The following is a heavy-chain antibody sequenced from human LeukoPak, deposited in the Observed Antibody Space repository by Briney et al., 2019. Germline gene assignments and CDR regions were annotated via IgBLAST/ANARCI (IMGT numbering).Heavy chain of an antibody. D-gene: IGHD3-10*01. CDR1: GFTFSTYA. CDR2: ISYDGSSK. V-gene: IGHV3-30-3*01. CDR3: ARARDYYGSGSHPDY. J-gene: IGHJ4*02. Sequence: GGSLRLSCVASGFTFSTYAMHWVRQAPGKGLEWEAVISYDGSSKYYADSMKGRFTISRDKSKNTLYLLVDTLRVEDTAVYYCARARDYYGSGSHPDYWGQGTLVTVSS.